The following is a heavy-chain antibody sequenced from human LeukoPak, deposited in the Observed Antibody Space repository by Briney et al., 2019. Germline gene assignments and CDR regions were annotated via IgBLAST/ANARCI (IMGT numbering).Heavy chain of an antibody. CDR1: GYTVTELS. D-gene: IGHD3-22*01. J-gene: IGHJ3*02. V-gene: IGHV1-24*01. CDR3: ATGDSSGRWAFDI. CDR2: FDPEDGET. Sequence: GASVKVSCKVSGYTVTELSMHWVRQAPGKGLEWMGGFDPEDGETIYAQKFQGRVTMTEDTSTDTAYMELSSLRSEDTAVYYCATGDSSGRWAFDIWGQGTMVTVSS.